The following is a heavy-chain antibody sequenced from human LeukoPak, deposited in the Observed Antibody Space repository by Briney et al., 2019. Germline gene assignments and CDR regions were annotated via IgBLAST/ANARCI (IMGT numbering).Heavy chain of an antibody. CDR3: ARDGTVAGTGDAFDI. Sequence: VASVKVSCKASGYTFTNNGISWVRQAPGQGLEWMGWISTYNGNTNYAQKLQGRVTMTTDTSTTTAYMELGSLRSDDTALYYCARDGTVAGTGDAFDIWGQGTMVTVSS. CDR1: GYTFTNNG. V-gene: IGHV1-18*01. J-gene: IGHJ3*02. CDR2: ISTYNGNT. D-gene: IGHD6-19*01.